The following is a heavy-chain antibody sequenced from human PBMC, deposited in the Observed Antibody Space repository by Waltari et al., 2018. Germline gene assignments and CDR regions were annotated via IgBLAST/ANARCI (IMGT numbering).Heavy chain of an antibody. Sequence: EVQLLESGGGLVQPGGSLRLSCAASGFTFSSYAVRWVRQAPGKWLEWVSAISGSGGSTYYADSVKGRFTISRDNSKNTLYLQMNSLRAEDTAVYYCAKGEYGDYNLFFDYWGQGTLVTVSS. J-gene: IGHJ4*02. CDR1: GFTFSSYA. CDR3: AKGEYGDYNLFFDY. CDR2: ISGSGGST. D-gene: IGHD4-17*01. V-gene: IGHV3-23*01.